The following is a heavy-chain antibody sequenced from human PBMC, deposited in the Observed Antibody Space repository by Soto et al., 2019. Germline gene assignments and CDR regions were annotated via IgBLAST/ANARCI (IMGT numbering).Heavy chain of an antibody. CDR3: AGGRYGDY. CDR2: ISAHNGNT. J-gene: IGHJ4*02. CDR1: GYTFTSYG. D-gene: IGHD1-1*01. Sequence: QVHLVQSGAEVKKPGASVKVSCKASGYTFTSYGITWVRQAPGQGREWMGWISAHNGNTDYAQKLQGRVIVTRDTSTSTAYMGLRSLRSDDTAVYYCAGGRYGDYWGQGALVTVSS. V-gene: IGHV1-18*01.